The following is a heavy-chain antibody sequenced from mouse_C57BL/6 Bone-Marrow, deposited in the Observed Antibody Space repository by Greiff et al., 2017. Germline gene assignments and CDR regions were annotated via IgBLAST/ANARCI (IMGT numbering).Heavy chain of an antibody. CDR1: GFNIKDYY. CDR2: IDPEDGDT. J-gene: IGHJ2*01. CDR3: TTLGCFDY. D-gene: IGHD4-1*01. V-gene: IGHV14-1*01. Sequence: VQLQQSGAELVRPGASVKLSCTASGFNIKDYYMHWVKQRPEQGLEWIGRIDPEDGDTEYAPKFQGKATMTADTSSKTAYLQLSSLTSENTAVYYATTLGCFDYWGQGTTLTVSS.